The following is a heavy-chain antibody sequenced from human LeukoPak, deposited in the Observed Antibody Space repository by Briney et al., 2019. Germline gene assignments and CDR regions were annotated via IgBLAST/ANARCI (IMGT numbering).Heavy chain of an antibody. Sequence: PSETLSLTCAVYGGSFSGYYWSWIRQPPGKGLEWIGEINHSGSTNYNPSLKSRVTISVDTSKNQFSLKLSSVTAADTAVYYCARGYFDWSSQNNYYYYYMDVWGKGTTVTISS. CDR3: ARGYFDWSSQNNYYYYYMDV. J-gene: IGHJ6*03. CDR2: INHSGST. CDR1: GGSFSGYY. D-gene: IGHD3-9*01. V-gene: IGHV4-34*01.